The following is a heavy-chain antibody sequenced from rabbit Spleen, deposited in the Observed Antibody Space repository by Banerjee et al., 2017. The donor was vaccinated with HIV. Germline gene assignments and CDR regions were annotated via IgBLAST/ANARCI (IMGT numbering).Heavy chain of an antibody. CDR1: GFDFSSGYD. Sequence: QSLEESGGDLVKPGASLTLTCKASGFDFSSGYDMCWVRQAPGKGLEWITCIFGGSTDDSYYASWAKGRFTIYKVSSTTVTLQMTSLTAADTATYFCARERYNYGHCVDLWGPGTLVTVS. J-gene: IGHJ6*01. CDR3: ARERYNYGHCVDL. D-gene: IGHD6-1*01. V-gene: IGHV1S40*01. CDR2: IFGGSTDDS.